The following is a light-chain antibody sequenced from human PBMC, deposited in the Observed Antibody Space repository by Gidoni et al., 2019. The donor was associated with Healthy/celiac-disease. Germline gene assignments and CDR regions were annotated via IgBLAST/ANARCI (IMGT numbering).Light chain of an antibody. CDR1: QDISNY. CDR2: DAS. Sequence: DIQMTQSPSSLSASVGDRVTITCQASQDISNYLNWYQQKPGKAPKLLIYDASNLETGVPSRFSGSGSATDFTFTISSLQPEDIATYYCQQYDNLQYTFGQGTKLEIK. CDR3: QQYDNLQYT. J-gene: IGKJ2*01. V-gene: IGKV1-33*01.